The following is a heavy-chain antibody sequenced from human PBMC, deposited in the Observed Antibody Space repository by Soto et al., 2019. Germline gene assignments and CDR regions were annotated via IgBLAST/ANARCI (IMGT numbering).Heavy chain of an antibody. D-gene: IGHD6-19*01. CDR1: GFTFSSYA. CDR3: AKDRYSSGWYEY. J-gene: IGHJ4*02. CDR2: ISGSGGST. Sequence: EVQLLESGGGLVQPGGSLRLSCAASGFTFSSYAMSWVRQAPGKGLEWVSAISGSGGSTYYADSVKGRFTISRDNSNNTLYLQMNSLRAEDTAVYYCAKDRYSSGWYEYWGQGTLVTVSS. V-gene: IGHV3-23*01.